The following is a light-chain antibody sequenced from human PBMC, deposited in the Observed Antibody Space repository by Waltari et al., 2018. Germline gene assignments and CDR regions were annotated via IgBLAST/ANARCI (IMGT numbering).Light chain of an antibody. V-gene: IGKV3-20*01. Sequence: EIVLTQSPGTLSLSPGERATLSCRASQRVNSTYLAWYQQKPGQAPRLLIYGASSRATGIPDRFSGSGSGTDFTLTVSRLEPEDFAVYYCQQFGSSLPYTFGQGTKLEIK. CDR2: GAS. CDR3: QQFGSSLPYT. J-gene: IGKJ2*01. CDR1: QRVNSTY.